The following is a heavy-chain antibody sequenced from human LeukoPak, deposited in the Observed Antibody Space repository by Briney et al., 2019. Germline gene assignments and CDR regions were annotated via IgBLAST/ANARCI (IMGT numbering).Heavy chain of an antibody. D-gene: IGHD4-23*01. CDR2: INHSGST. J-gene: IGHJ4*02. CDR3: ARGFIPQTPFDY. Sequence: SETLSLTCAVYGGSYSGYYWSWIRQPPGKGLEWIGEINHSGSTNYNPSLKSRVTISVDTSKNQFSLKLSSVTAADTAVYYCARGFIPQTPFDYWGQGTLVTVSS. V-gene: IGHV4-34*01. CDR1: GGSYSGYY.